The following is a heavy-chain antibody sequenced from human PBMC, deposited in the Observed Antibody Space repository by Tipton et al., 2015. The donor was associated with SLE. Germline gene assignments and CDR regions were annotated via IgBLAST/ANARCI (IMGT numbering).Heavy chain of an antibody. CDR1: GFTFSGYA. Sequence: SLRLSCVASGFTFSGYAVNWVRQAPGKGLEWVSIIYGGGHSTKYADSMKGRFTISRDNSKNRLYLQMNSLRGEDTAVYYCARNAYSSSWYFDYWGRGTLVTVSS. D-gene: IGHD6-13*01. CDR3: ARNAYSSSWYFDY. J-gene: IGHJ4*02. V-gene: IGHV3-23*03. CDR2: IYGGGHST.